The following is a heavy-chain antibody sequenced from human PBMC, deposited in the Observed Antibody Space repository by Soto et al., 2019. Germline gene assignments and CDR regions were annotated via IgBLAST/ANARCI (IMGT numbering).Heavy chain of an antibody. J-gene: IGHJ6*02. CDR2: ISYYGSNK. CDR3: AKDSLLSYSYHYGMDV. D-gene: IGHD3-10*01. Sequence: QVQLVESGGGVVQPGRSLRLSCAASGFTFSSYGMHWVRQAPGKGPEWVAVISYYGSNKYYADSVKGRFTISRVNSKHPLYLIMISLRAEDTAMYYWAKDSLLSYSYHYGMDVWGHGTTVTVSS. V-gene: IGHV3-30*18. CDR1: GFTFSSYG.